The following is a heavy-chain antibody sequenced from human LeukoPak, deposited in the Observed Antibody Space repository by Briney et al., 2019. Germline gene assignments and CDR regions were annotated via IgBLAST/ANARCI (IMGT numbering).Heavy chain of an antibody. J-gene: IGHJ4*02. Sequence: GGSLRLSCAASGFTFSNAWMSWVRQAPGKGLEWVGRIKSKTDGGTTDYAAPVQGRFTISRDDSKNTLYLQMNSLRAEDTAVYYCARGEPVYSSSSLNYWGQGTLVTVSS. CDR3: ARGEPVYSSSSLNY. D-gene: IGHD6-6*01. CDR2: IKSKTDGGTT. CDR1: GFTFSNAW. V-gene: IGHV3-15*01.